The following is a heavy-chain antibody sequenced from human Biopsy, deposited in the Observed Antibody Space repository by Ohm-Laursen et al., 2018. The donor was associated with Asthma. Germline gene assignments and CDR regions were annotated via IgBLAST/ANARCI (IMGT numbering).Heavy chain of an antibody. J-gene: IGHJ4*02. CDR1: GGTFNTYV. CDR2: INSVFGTT. Sequence: GSSVKVSCKSLGGTFNTYVIGWVRQAPGQGLEWMRGINSVFGTTTYPQKFQDRVTITADDSTSTVYMELSSLRSEDTAVYYCARKAGSCISRTCYSLDFWGQGTLVTVSS. V-gene: IGHV1-69*01. D-gene: IGHD2-2*01. CDR3: ARKAGSCISRTCYSLDF.